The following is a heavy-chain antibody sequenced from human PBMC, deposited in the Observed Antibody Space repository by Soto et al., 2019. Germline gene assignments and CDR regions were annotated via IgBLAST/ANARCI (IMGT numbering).Heavy chain of an antibody. D-gene: IGHD1-26*01. V-gene: IGHV4-31*03. CDR3: ARSILHGGNWFDP. Sequence: QVQLQESGPGLVKPSQTLSLTCTVSGGSISSGGYYWSWIRQHPGKGLEWIGYIHYSGSTYYNPSLKSRVTISVDTSKNQFSLKLSSVTAADTAVYYCARSILHGGNWFDPWGQGTLVTVSS. J-gene: IGHJ5*02. CDR2: IHYSGST. CDR1: GGSISSGGYY.